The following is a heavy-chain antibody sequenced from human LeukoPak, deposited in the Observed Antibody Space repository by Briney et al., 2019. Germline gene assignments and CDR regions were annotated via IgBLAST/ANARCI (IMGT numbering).Heavy chain of an antibody. CDR1: GGSISSSSYY. CDR2: IYYSGST. CDR3: ARQEYVGAPLPEYFQH. D-gene: IGHD1-26*01. Sequence: TPSETLSLTCTVSGGSISSSSYYWGWIRQPPGKGLEGIGSIYYSGSTYYNPSLKSRVAISVDTSKNQFSLKLSSVTAADTAVYYCARQEYVGAPLPEYFQHWGQGTLVTVSS. J-gene: IGHJ1*01. V-gene: IGHV4-39*01.